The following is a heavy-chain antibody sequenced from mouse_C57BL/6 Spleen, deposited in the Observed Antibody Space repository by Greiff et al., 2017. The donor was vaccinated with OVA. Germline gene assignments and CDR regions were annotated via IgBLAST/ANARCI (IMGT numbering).Heavy chain of an antibody. CDR2: IRSKSNNYAT. Sequence: EVQLVESGGGLVQPKGSLKLSCAASGFSFNTYAMNWVRQAPGKGLEWVARIRSKSNNYATYYADSVKDRFTISRDDSESMLYLQMNNLKTEDTAMYYCVRQEDYYGSSSMDYWGQGTSVTVSS. CDR3: VRQEDYYGSSSMDY. J-gene: IGHJ4*01. CDR1: GFSFNTYA. D-gene: IGHD1-1*01. V-gene: IGHV10-1*01.